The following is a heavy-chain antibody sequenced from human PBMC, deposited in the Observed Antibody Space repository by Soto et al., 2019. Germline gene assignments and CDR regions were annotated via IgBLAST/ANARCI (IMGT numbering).Heavy chain of an antibody. J-gene: IGHJ4*02. CDR2: IYYSGGT. CDR1: GGSISSYY. V-gene: IGHV4-59*01. CDR3: ASSAGSSGWYALAFDS. Sequence: TLSLTCTVSGGSISSYYWSWIRQPPGKGLEWIGYIYYSGGTNYKPSLKSRVTISVDTSKNQFSLKLSSVTAADTAVYYCASSAGSSGWYALAFDSWGEGTLVTVSS. D-gene: IGHD6-19*01.